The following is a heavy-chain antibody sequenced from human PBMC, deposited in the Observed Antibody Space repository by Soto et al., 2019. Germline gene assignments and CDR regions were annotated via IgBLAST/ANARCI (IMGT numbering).Heavy chain of an antibody. J-gene: IGHJ3*02. D-gene: IGHD1-20*01. CDR3: ARRYGDGFDI. CDR2: IYYSGST. Sequence: SETLSLTCTVSGGSISSYYWSWIRQPPGKGLEWIGYIYYSGSTNYNPSLKSRVTVSVDTSKNQFSLKLSSVTAADTAVYYCARRYGDGFDIWGQGTMVTVSS. V-gene: IGHV4-59*08. CDR1: GGSISSYY.